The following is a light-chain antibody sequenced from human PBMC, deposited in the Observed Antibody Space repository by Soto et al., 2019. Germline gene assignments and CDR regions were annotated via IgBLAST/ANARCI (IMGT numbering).Light chain of an antibody. Sequence: QSVLTQPASVSGSPGQSITISCTGAYSDIGGYNYDSWYQQHPGKAPKLMIYDVTNRPSGVSYRFSGSKSGNTASLTISGLQAEDEADYYCSSYTSRSTLGVFGGGTKLTVL. V-gene: IGLV2-14*03. CDR1: YSDIGGYNY. CDR3: SSYTSRSTLGV. J-gene: IGLJ2*01. CDR2: DVT.